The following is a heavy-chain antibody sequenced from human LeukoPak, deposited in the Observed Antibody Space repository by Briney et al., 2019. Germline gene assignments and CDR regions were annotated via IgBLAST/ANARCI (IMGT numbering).Heavy chain of an antibody. CDR3: AKKGATTGDFDY. Sequence: GGSLRLSCAASGFTVSSNYMSWVRQAPGKGLEWVSVIYSGGDTYYADSVKGRFTISRDNSKNTLYLQMNSLRAEDTAVYYCAKKGATTGDFDYWGQGTLVTVSS. D-gene: IGHD1-26*01. CDR2: IYSGGDT. J-gene: IGHJ4*02. CDR1: GFTVSSNY. V-gene: IGHV3-53*01.